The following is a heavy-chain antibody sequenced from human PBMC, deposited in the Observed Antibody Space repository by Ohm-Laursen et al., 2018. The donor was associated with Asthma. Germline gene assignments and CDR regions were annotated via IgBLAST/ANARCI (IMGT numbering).Heavy chain of an antibody. CDR1: GFTFRSYA. V-gene: IGHV3-30-3*01. CDR3: AKERRGHGYCSGGSCYWGDAFDI. Sequence: SLRLSCTAFGFTFRSYAMHWVRQAPGKGLEWVAVGGSYYDGGLKYYADSVNRRFTVSRDNSKNTLYLQMNSLRAEDTAVYYCAKERRGHGYCSGGSCYWGDAFDIWGQGTMVTVSS. J-gene: IGHJ3*02. CDR2: GGSYYDGGLK. D-gene: IGHD2-15*01.